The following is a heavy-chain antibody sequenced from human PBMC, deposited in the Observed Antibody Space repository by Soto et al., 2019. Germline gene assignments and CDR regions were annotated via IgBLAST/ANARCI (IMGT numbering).Heavy chain of an antibody. CDR3: ARVFGTTGSEFSDY. CDR1: GGSFSGYY. V-gene: IGHV4-34*01. Sequence: LSLTCAVYGGSFSGYYWSWIRQPPGKGLEWIGEINHSGSTNYNPSLKSRVTISVDTSKNQFSLKLSSVTAADTAVYYCARVFGTTGSEFSDYWGQGTLVTVSS. CDR2: INHSGST. D-gene: IGHD1-1*01. J-gene: IGHJ4*02.